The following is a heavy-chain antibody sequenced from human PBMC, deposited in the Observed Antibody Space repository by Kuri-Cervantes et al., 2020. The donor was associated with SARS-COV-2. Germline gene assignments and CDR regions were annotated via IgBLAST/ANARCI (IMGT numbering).Heavy chain of an antibody. CDR3: ARDSEVVVAPSAFDI. J-gene: IGHJ3*02. CDR1: GFTFSSYS. CDR2: ISSSSSYI. D-gene: IGHD2-15*01. Sequence: GESLKISCAASGFTFSSYSMNWVRQAPGKGLEWVSSISSSSSYIYYADSVKGRFTISRDNAKNSLYLQMNSLRAEDTAVYYCARDSEVVVAPSAFDIWGQGTRVTGSS. V-gene: IGHV3-21*01.